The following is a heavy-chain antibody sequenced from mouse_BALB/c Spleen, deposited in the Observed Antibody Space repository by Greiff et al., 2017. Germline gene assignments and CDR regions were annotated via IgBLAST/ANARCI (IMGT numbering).Heavy chain of an antibody. V-gene: IGHV14-1*02. CDR3: APDGYPAY. D-gene: IGHD2-3*01. CDR1: GFNIKDYY. CDR2: IDPENGNT. J-gene: IGHJ3*01. Sequence: VQLQQSGAELVRPGALVKLSCKASGFNIKDYYMHWVKQRPEQGLEWIGWIDPENGNTIYDPKFQGKASITADTSSNTAYLQLSSLTSEDTAVYYCAPDGYPAYWGQGTLVTVSA.